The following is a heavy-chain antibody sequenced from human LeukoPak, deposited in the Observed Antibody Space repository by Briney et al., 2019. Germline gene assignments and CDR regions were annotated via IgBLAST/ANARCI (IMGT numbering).Heavy chain of an antibody. CDR1: GYTFTGYY. V-gene: IGHV1-2*02. Sequence: ASVKVSCKASGYTFTGYYIHWVRQAPGQGLEWMVWINPHSGDTKYAQKFQGRVTMTRDTSITTAYMELTGLRFDDAAEYYCAKPSGFWIGGGGIWGQGTLVTVSS. J-gene: IGHJ4*02. D-gene: IGHD3-3*01. CDR2: INPHSGDT. CDR3: AKPSGFWIGGGGI.